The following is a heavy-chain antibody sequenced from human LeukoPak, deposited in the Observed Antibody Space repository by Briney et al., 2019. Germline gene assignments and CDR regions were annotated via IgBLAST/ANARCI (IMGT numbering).Heavy chain of an antibody. D-gene: IGHD1-26*01. CDR3: ATLWSGSYYGLSFDY. CDR2: INHSGST. V-gene: IGHV4-34*01. J-gene: IGHJ4*02. CDR1: GGSFSGCY. Sequence: SETLSLTCAVYGGSFSGCYWSWIRQPPGKGLEWIGEINHSGSTNYNPSLKSRVTISVDTSKNQFSLKLSSVTAADTAVYYCATLWSGSYYGLSFDYWGQGTLVTVSS.